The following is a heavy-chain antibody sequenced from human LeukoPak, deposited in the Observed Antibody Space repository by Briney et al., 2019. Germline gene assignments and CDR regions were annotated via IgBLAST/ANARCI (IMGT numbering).Heavy chain of an antibody. Sequence: GGSLRLSCAASRFSFSDFYMSWIRQAPGMGLEWISYIGTRSNPIYYADSVKGRFTISRDEAKNSLYLQMNSLKDKATAVYFCAREARGSGRDFDYWGQGILVTVSS. CDR2: IGTRSNPI. J-gene: IGHJ4*02. CDR3: AREARGSGRDFDY. D-gene: IGHD1-26*01. CDR1: RFSFSDFY. V-gene: IGHV3-11*01.